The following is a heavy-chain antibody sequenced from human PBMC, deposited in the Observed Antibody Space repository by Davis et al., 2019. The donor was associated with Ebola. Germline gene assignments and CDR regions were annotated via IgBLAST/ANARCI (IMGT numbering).Heavy chain of an antibody. CDR3: ARDRNDYTSYHYFYGMDV. CDR2: IWYDESNS. J-gene: IGHJ6*02. CDR1: GFTFDAFG. Sequence: GESLKISCVASGFTFDAFGMNWVRQAPGKGLEWVATIWYDESNSYYADSVKGRFTISRDDSKNTLYLQMNSLRAEDTGVYYCARDRNDYTSYHYFYGMDVWGQGTTVSVSS. D-gene: IGHD4-11*01. V-gene: IGHV3-33*01.